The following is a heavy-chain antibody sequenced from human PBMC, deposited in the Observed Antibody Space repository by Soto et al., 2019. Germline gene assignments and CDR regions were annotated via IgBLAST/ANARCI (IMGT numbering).Heavy chain of an antibody. D-gene: IGHD3-22*01. CDR2: ISYDGSNK. CDR1: GFTFSSYG. Sequence: PGGSLRLSCAASGFTFSSYGMHWVRQAPGKGLEWVAVISYDGSNKYYADSVKGRFTISRDNSKNTPYLQMNSLRAEDTAVYYCAKDFFDSSGYYGLHDAFDIWGQGTMVTVSS. J-gene: IGHJ3*02. CDR3: AKDFFDSSGYYGLHDAFDI. V-gene: IGHV3-30*18.